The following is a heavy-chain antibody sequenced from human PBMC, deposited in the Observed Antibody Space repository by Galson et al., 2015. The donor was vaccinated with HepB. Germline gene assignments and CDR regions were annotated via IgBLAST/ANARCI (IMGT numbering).Heavy chain of an antibody. J-gene: IGHJ6*02. D-gene: IGHD4-17*01. CDR3: ARTGTVTTTLTVYYYYYGMDV. CDR1: GYTFTSYY. V-gene: IGHV1-46*03. Sequence: SVKVSCKASGYTFTSYYMHWVRQAPGQGLEWMGIINPSGGSTSYAQKFQGRVTMTRDTSTSTVYMELSSLRSEDTAVYYCARTGTVTTTLTVYYYYYGMDVWGQGTTVTVSS. CDR2: INPSGGST.